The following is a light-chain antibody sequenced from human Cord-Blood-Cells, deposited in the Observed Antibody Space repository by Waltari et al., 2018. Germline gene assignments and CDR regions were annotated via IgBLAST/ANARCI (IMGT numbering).Light chain of an antibody. CDR3: QQRSNLIFT. Sequence: EIVLTQSPATLSLSPGERATLSCRASQSVSSYLAWYQQKPGQAPMLLIYDASNRATCIPARFIGSCSCTDFTLTISSLEPEYFAVYYCQQRSNLIFTFDSCAKVDIK. J-gene: IGKJ3*01. CDR1: QSVSSY. V-gene: IGKV3-11*01. CDR2: DAS.